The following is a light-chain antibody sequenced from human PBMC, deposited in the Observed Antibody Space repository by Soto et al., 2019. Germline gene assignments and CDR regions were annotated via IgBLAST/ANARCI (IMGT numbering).Light chain of an antibody. CDR1: QGISNY. CDR3: QKYNSAPLYT. J-gene: IGKJ2*01. V-gene: IGKV1-27*01. Sequence: DIQMTQSPSSLSASVGDRVTITCRASQGISNYLAWYQQKPGKVPKLLIYAASTLQSGVPSRFSGSGSGTDFTLTISSLHPEDVATYYCQKYNSAPLYTFCQGTKLEIK. CDR2: AAS.